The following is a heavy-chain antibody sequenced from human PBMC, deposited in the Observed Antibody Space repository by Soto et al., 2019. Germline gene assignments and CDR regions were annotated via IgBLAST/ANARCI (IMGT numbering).Heavy chain of an antibody. D-gene: IGHD3-22*01. Sequence: SVKVSCKASGVTFSSYAISWVRQAPGQGLEWIGGIIHIFGTANYAQKFQGRVTITADESTTTAYMELSSLRSEDTAVYYCARDLKRYYDSSGYGYYYYGMDVWGQGTTVTVSS. J-gene: IGHJ6*02. CDR1: GVTFSSYA. V-gene: IGHV1-69*13. CDR2: IIHIFGTA. CDR3: ARDLKRYYDSSGYGYYYYGMDV.